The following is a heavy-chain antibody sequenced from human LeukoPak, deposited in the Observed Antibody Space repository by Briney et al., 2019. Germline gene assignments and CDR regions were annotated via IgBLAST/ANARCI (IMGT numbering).Heavy chain of an antibody. CDR3: ARHRAVAGRFDY. CDR1: GGSISDYY. V-gene: IGHV4-59*08. D-gene: IGHD6-19*01. Sequence: SETLSLTCTVSGGSISDYYWSWIRQAPGKGLEWIGYIFSSGSTNYNASFKSRVTISVDTSKSQFSLKVSSVTAADTAVYYCARHRAVAGRFDYWGQGTLVTVSS. CDR2: IFSSGST. J-gene: IGHJ4*02.